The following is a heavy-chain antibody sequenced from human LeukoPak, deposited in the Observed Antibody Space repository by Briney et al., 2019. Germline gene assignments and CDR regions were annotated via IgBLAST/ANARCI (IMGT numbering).Heavy chain of an antibody. D-gene: IGHD3-16*02. CDR3: AREGDSRWGELSP. V-gene: IGHV3-33*01. J-gene: IGHJ1*01. CDR2: IWYDGSEQ. Sequence: GGSLRLSCAASGFTFSTYAIHWVRQAAGKGVEWVAVIWYDGSEQYYADSVKGRFIISRDNSKSTSDLQMNSLRAEDTAVYYCAREGDSRWGELSPWGQGTLVTVSA. CDR1: GFTFSTYA.